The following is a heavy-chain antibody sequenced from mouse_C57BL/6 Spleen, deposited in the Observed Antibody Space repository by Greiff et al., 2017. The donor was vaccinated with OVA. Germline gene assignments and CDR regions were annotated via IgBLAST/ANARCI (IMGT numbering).Heavy chain of an antibody. CDR3: ARDTYYYGDYYAMDY. J-gene: IGHJ4*01. D-gene: IGHD1-1*01. V-gene: IGHV5-16*01. CDR1: GFTFSDYY. CDR2: INYDGSST. Sequence: DVMLVESEGGLVQPGSSMKLSCTASGFTFSDYYMAWVRQVPEKGLEWVANINYDGSSTYYLDSLKSRFIISRDNAKNILYLQMSSLKSEDTATYYCARDTYYYGDYYAMDYWGQGTSVTVSS.